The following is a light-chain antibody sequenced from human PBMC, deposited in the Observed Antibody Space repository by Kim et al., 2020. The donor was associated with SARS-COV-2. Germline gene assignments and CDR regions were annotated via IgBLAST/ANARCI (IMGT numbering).Light chain of an antibody. CDR3: QAWDRNTGV. CDR1: KVGDKY. CDR2: QDS. V-gene: IGLV3-1*01. J-gene: IGLJ2*01. Sequence: SYELTQPPSVSVSPGQTASISCSGDKVGDKYAGWYQQKPGQSPMLVIYQDSKRPSGIPDRFSGSNSGNTATLTISGTQAMDEADYYCQAWDRNTGVFGGG.